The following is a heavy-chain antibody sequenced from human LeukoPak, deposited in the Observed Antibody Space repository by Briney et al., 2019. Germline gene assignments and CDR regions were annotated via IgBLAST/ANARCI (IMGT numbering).Heavy chain of an antibody. J-gene: IGHJ4*02. V-gene: IGHV1-18*01. CDR1: GYTFTSYG. CDR2: ISGYNGNT. Sequence: ASVKVSCKASGYTFTSYGISWVRQAPGQGLEWMGWISGYNGNTNYAQKLQGRVTMTTDTSTSTAYMQLRSLRSDDTAVYYCARYRLLFGSGPPQYYFDFWGQGTLVTVSS. CDR3: ARYRLLFGSGPPQYYFDF. D-gene: IGHD3-10*01.